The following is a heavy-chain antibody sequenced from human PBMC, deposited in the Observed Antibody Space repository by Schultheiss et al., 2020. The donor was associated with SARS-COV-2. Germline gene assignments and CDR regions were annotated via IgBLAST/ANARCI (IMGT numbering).Heavy chain of an antibody. CDR3: ARGKDYGGGGWYGMDV. CDR1: GYSISSGYY. D-gene: IGHD4-23*01. Sequence: SETLSLTCAVSGYSISSGYYWGWIRQPPGKGLEWIGSIYHSGSTYYNPSLKSRVTISVDTSKNQFSLKLSSVTAADTAVYYCARGKDYGGGGWYGMDVWGQGTTVTVSS. J-gene: IGHJ6*02. CDR2: IYHSGST. V-gene: IGHV4-38-2*01.